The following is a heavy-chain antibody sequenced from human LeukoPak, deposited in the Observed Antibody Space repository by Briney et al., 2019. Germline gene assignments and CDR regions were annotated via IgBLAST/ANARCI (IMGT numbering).Heavy chain of an antibody. CDR3: ARDAGNWGYSDY. V-gene: IGHV4-39*07. CDR1: GGSIRSRSYY. D-gene: IGHD7-27*01. Sequence: SETLSLTCTVSGGSIRSRSYYWGGLRQPPGKGVEWIGSIYYSGSTYYNASLKSRVTMSIDTSKNQFSLKVRYVTAADTAVYYCARDAGNWGYSDYWGQGTLVTVSS. J-gene: IGHJ4*02. CDR2: IYYSGST.